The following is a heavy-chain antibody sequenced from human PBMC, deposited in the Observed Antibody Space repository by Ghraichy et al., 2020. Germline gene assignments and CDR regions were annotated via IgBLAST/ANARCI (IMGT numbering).Heavy chain of an antibody. J-gene: IGHJ4*02. D-gene: IGHD3-22*01. Sequence: SGPTLVKPTQTLTLTCTFSGFSLSTSGVGVGWIRQPPGKALEWLALIYWNDDKRYSPSLKSRLTITKDTSKNQVVLTMTNMDPVDTATYYCAHSAYYYDSSGYLYYFDYWGQGTLVTVSS. V-gene: IGHV2-5*01. CDR1: GFSLSTSGVG. CDR2: IYWNDDK. CDR3: AHSAYYYDSSGYLYYFDY.